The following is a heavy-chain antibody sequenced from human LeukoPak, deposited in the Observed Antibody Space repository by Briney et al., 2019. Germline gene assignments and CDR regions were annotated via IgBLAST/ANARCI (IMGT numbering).Heavy chain of an antibody. Sequence: ASVKVSCKASNYIFTNYGISWVRQAPGQGLEWMGWISAHNGNTKYAQKLQGRVTMTTDTSTSTAYMELRSLRSDDTAFYYCARDHRLLDYRGYFDYWGQGTLVTVSS. D-gene: IGHD3/OR15-3a*01. CDR1: NYIFTNYG. J-gene: IGHJ4*02. V-gene: IGHV1-18*01. CDR2: ISAHNGNT. CDR3: ARDHRLLDYRGYFDY.